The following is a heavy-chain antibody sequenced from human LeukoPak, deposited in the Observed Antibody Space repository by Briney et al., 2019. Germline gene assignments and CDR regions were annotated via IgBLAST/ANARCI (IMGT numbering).Heavy chain of an antibody. CDR2: ISSSGGST. Sequence: GGSLRLSCAASRFTFSSYGMSWVRQAPGKGLEWVSGISSSGGSTYYADSVKGRFTISRDNSRNTLYLQMNSLRAEDTAVYYCARHLLWFGELSGGFDYWGQGTLVTVSS. CDR3: ARHLLWFGELSGGFDY. D-gene: IGHD3-10*01. V-gene: IGHV3-23*01. CDR1: RFTFSSYG. J-gene: IGHJ4*02.